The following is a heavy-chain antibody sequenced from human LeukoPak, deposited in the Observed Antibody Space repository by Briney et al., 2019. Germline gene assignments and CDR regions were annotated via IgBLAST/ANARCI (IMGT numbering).Heavy chain of an antibody. J-gene: IGHJ4*02. CDR3: ARDLCSGGSCSDY. V-gene: IGHV3-48*03. CDR1: GFTFSSYE. Sequence: PGGSLRLSCAASGFTFSSYEMNWVRQAPGKGLEWVSYISSSGSTIYYADSVRGRFTISRDNAKNSLYLRMNSLRAEDTAVYYCARDLCSGGSCSDYWGQGTLVTVSS. CDR2: ISSSGSTI. D-gene: IGHD2-15*01.